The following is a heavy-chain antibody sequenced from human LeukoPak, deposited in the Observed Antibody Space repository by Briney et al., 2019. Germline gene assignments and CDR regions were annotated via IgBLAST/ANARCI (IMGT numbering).Heavy chain of an antibody. CDR1: GFTFSSYV. CDR3: ARSGYYHYYGLDV. CDR2: IGTADDT. J-gene: IGHJ6*02. D-gene: IGHD6-13*01. Sequence: GGSPRLSCVASGFTFSSYVLHWVRQTTGKGLEWVSAIGTADDTFYPDSVKGRFTISRDDAKNSLYLQMRNLRVGDTAVYYCARSGYYHYYGLDVWGQGTTVTVSS. V-gene: IGHV3-13*04.